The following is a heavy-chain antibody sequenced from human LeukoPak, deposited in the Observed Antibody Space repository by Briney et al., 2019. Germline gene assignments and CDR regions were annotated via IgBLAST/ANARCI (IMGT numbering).Heavy chain of an antibody. Sequence: SETLSLTCTVSGGSISSYYWSWIRQPPGKGLEWIGYIYYSGSTNYNPSFKSRVTISVDTSKNQFSLKLSSVTAADTAVYYCARDPSSSYFDYWGQGTLVTVSS. CDR2: IYYSGST. V-gene: IGHV4-59*01. J-gene: IGHJ4*02. CDR1: GGSISSYY. D-gene: IGHD6-13*01. CDR3: ARDPSSSYFDY.